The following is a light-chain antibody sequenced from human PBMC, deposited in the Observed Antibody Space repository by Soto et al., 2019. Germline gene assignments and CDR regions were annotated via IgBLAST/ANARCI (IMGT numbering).Light chain of an antibody. V-gene: IGKV3-20*01. CDR3: QQYGRSPTT. CDR1: QSVSSRY. J-gene: IGKJ1*01. Sequence: DIVLTQSPGPLSLSPGESATLSCTSSQSVSSRYLAWYQQKPGQAPRFIIYSASSRATGIPDRFSGSWSGTDCTLTISRLEPEDVAVYYCQQYGRSPTTFGQGTKVDI. CDR2: SAS.